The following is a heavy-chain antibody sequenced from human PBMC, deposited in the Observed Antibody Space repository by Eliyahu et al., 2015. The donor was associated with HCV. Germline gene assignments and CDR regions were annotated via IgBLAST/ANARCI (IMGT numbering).Heavy chain of an antibody. J-gene: IGHJ4*02. D-gene: IGHD6-13*01. CDR3: ARDPDYSSRSDY. V-gene: IGHV3-7*01. CDR2: INQDGSEK. Sequence: EVQLVESGGGLVQPGGSLRLSCAGSGFXFSNYWMXWVRQAPGKGLEWVANINQDGSEKYYVDSVKGRFTISRDNAKNSLYLQMNSLRAEDMAVYYCARDPDYSSRSDYWGQGTLVTVSS. CDR1: GFXFSNYW.